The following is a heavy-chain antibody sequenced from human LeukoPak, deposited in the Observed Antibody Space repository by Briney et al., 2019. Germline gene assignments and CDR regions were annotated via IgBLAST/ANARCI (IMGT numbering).Heavy chain of an antibody. D-gene: IGHD3-10*02. CDR1: GFSFSSYR. J-gene: IGHJ6*04. CDR3: AELGITMIGGV. V-gene: IGHV3-21*06. Sequence: PGGSLRLSCAASGFSFSSYRMNWVRQAPGKGLEWVSSVSNSGDYIHYAGSVKGRFTISRDNSKNSLYLQMNSLRAEDTAVYYCAELGITMIGGVWGKGTTVTISS. CDR2: VSNSGDYI.